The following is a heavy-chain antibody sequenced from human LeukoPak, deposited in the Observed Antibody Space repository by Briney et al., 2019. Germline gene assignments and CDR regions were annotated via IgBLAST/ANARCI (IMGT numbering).Heavy chain of an antibody. J-gene: IGHJ5*02. V-gene: IGHV3-33*01. Sequence: GRSLTLSCAAPRLTFSSFGMHWVRQAPGQGLEWVAVIWYDASNKYYADAVKGRFTISRDNSKNTLFLQMNSLRDDDTAVYYCVRGVGVSRFNYFDPWGQGTLVIVSS. CDR3: VRGVGVSRFNYFDP. D-gene: IGHD6-13*01. CDR2: IWYDASNK. CDR1: RLTFSSFG.